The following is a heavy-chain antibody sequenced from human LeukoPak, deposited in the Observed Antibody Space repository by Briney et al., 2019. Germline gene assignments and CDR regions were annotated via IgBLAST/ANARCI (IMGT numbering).Heavy chain of an antibody. CDR2: INPNSGGT. Sequence: ASVKVSCKASGYTFTGYYMHWVRQAPGQGLEWMGWINPNSGGTNYAQKFQGRVTMTRDTSISTAYMELSRLRSDDTAVDYCARDQFYYDILTGYHPFDYWGQGTLVTVSS. CDR3: ARDQFYYDILTGYHPFDY. D-gene: IGHD3-9*01. V-gene: IGHV1-2*02. CDR1: GYTFTGYY. J-gene: IGHJ4*02.